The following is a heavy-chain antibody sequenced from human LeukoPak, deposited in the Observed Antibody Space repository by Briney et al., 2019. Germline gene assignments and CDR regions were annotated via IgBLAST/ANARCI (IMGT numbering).Heavy chain of an antibody. CDR2: IYTTGTT. CDR1: GGSMSSYF. CDR3: AREDPLVAARGLDY. J-gene: IGHJ4*02. Sequence: SETLSLTCIVSGGSMSSYFWSWIRQPAGKGLEWIGRIYTTGTTNYNTTLKSRLTMSVDTSKNQFSLRLSSVTAADTAVYYCAREDPLVAARGLDYWGQGTLVTVSS. D-gene: IGHD2-15*01. V-gene: IGHV4-4*07.